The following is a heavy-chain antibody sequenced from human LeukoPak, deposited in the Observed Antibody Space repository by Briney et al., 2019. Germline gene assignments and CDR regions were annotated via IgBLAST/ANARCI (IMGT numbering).Heavy chain of an antibody. CDR1: GFTFTSSA. Sequence: SVKVSCKASGFTFTSSAMQWVRQARGQRLEWIGWIVVGSGNTNYAQKFQERVTITRDMSTSAAYMELSSLRSEDTAVYYCAAVLDDSSGYYSFLGYWGQGTLVTVSS. CDR3: AAVLDDSSGYYSFLGY. CDR2: IVVGSGNT. D-gene: IGHD3-22*01. V-gene: IGHV1-58*02. J-gene: IGHJ4*02.